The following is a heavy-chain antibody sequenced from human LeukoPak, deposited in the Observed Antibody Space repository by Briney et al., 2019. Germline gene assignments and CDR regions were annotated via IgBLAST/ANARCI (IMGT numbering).Heavy chain of an antibody. V-gene: IGHV3-30*18. CDR3: TKDKGYGDYYYYYGMDV. D-gene: IGHD4-17*01. CDR1: GFTLSNYG. CDR2: ISYDGTSQ. Sequence: GRSLRLSCSASGFTLSNYGMHWVRQAPGKRLERGTGISYDGTSQYYADSVKGRFTISRDNSRNTMFLQMNSLRAEDTALYYCTKDKGYGDYYYYYGMDVWGQGTTVTVSS. J-gene: IGHJ6*02.